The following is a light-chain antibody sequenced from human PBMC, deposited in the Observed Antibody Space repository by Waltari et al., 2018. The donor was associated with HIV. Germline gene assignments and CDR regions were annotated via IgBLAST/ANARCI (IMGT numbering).Light chain of an antibody. J-gene: IGLJ2*01. CDR2: EVS. V-gene: IGLV2-14*01. Sequence: QSALTQPASVSGSPGQSITFSCSGSSSHIGAYNFFSWYQQHPGKAPKLIIYEVSNRPSGVSDRFSGSSSGNTASLTISGLQAEDEADYYCSSYTTRNTLLFGGGTRLTVL. CDR3: SSYTTRNTLL. CDR1: SSHIGAYNF.